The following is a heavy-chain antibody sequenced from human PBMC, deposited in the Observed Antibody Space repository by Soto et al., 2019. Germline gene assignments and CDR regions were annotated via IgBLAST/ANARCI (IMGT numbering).Heavy chain of an antibody. CDR1: GFTFSDYY. D-gene: IGHD1-26*01. Sequence: VQLVESGGGLVKPGGSLRLSCVASGFTFSDYYMTWIRQAPGKGPERISYINGGGGVIAYADSVKGRFTISRDNARRSIYLQMNSLTVDDTAVYYCSRDPRLVDYWGQGTLVTVSS. CDR2: INGGGGVI. CDR3: SRDPRLVDY. V-gene: IGHV3-11*01. J-gene: IGHJ4*02.